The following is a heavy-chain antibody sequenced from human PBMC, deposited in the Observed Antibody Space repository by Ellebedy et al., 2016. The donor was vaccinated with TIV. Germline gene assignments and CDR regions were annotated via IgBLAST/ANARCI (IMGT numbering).Heavy chain of an antibody. CDR2: ISYSGST. CDR3: ASISKHSRPDY. Sequence: MPSETLSLTCTVSGGSISSGGYYWSWIRQHPGKGLEWIGYISYSGSTYYNPSLKSRVTISVDTSKNQFSLKLSSVTAADTAVYYCASISKHSRPDYWGQGTLVTVSS. D-gene: IGHD6-13*01. J-gene: IGHJ4*02. CDR1: GGSISSGGYY. V-gene: IGHV4-31*03.